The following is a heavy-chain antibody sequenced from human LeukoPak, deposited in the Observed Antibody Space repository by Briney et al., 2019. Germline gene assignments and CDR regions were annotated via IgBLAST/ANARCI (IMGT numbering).Heavy chain of an antibody. J-gene: IGHJ5*02. D-gene: IGHD3-22*01. CDR3: ARDIIRDSTGSWFDP. CDR2: MYFSGGT. V-gene: IGHV4-4*07. Sequence: SETLSLTCTVSGGSITGYYWSWIRQPAGKGLEWIGRMYFSGGTNYNPSLKSRVTMSLDTSKNQFSLKLSSVTASDTAVYYCARDIIRDSTGSWFDPWGQGTLVTVSS. CDR1: GGSITGYY.